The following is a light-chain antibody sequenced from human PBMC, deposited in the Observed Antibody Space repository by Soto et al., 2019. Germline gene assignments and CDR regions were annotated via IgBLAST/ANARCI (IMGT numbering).Light chain of an antibody. CDR3: SYFTSSSTQV. V-gene: IGLV2-14*01. J-gene: IGLJ1*01. Sequence: QSALTQPASVSGSPGQSITISCTGTSSDVGGYNYVSWYQQHPGKVPKLMIYEVSNRPSGVVNRFSGSKSGNTASLTISGLQAEDEDDYYCSYFTSSSTQVFGTGTKLTVL. CDR1: SSDVGGYNY. CDR2: EVS.